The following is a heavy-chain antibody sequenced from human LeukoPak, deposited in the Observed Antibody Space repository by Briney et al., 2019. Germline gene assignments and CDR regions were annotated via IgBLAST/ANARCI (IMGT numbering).Heavy chain of an antibody. CDR3: ARDHIGEEYYYMDV. J-gene: IGHJ6*03. CDR2: INPNSGGT. CDR1: GYTFTGYY. V-gene: IGHV1-2*02. Sequence: ASVKVSCKASGYTFTGYYMHWVRQAPGQGLEWMGWINPNSGGTNYVQKFQGRVTMTRDTSISTAYMELSRLRSDDTAVYYCARDHIGEEYYYMDVWGKGTTVTVSS.